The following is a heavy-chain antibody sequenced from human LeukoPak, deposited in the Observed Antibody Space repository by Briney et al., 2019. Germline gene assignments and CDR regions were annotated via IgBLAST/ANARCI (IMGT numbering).Heavy chain of an antibody. CDR1: GFTFSSYS. V-gene: IGHV3-21*01. D-gene: IGHD4-17*01. J-gene: IGHJ6*03. CDR3: ARAFDGDSRGYYYYYMDV. Sequence: RGSLRLSCAASGFTFSSYSMNWVRQAPGKGLEWVSSISSSSSYIYYADSVKGRFTISRDNAKNSLYLQMNSLRAEDTAVYYCARAFDGDSRGYYYYYMDVWGKGTTVTVSS. CDR2: ISSSSSYI.